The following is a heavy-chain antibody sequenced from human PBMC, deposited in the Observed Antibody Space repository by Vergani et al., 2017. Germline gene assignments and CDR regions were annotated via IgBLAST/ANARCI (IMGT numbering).Heavy chain of an antibody. CDR2: IIPLFGTA. J-gene: IGHJ4*02. D-gene: IGHD3-10*01. V-gene: IGHV1-69*01. CDR3: ATGPITMVRGVIIYFDF. CDR1: GGTFNNYA. Sequence: QVQLVQSGAEVKKPGSSVKVSCKASGGTFNNYAISWVRQAPGQGLEWMGGIIPLFGTANYAQKLQGRVTITADESTSTAYMELSSLRSEDTAVYFCATGPITMVRGVIIYFDFWGQGTLVTVSS.